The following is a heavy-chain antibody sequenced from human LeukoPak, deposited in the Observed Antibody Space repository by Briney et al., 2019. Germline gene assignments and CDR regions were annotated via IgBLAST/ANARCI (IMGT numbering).Heavy chain of an antibody. V-gene: IGHV4-34*01. Sequence: SETLSLTCAVYGGSFSGYYWSWIRQPPRKGLEWMGEINHSGSTNYNPSLKSRVTISVDTSKNQFSLKLRSVTAADTAVYYCAKGGDTLDNYYMDVWGKGTTVTVSS. J-gene: IGHJ6*03. D-gene: IGHD1-1*01. CDR3: AKGGDTLDNYYMDV. CDR1: GGSFSGYY. CDR2: INHSGST.